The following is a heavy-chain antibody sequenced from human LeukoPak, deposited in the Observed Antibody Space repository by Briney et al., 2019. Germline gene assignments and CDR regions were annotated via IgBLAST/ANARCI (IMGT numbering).Heavy chain of an antibody. CDR1: GFTFSNAW. CDR3: TIDPPGPYFYVSRSYPVDY. D-gene: IGHD3-10*01. Sequence: PGGSLRLSCAASGFTFSNAWMNWVRQAQGKGLDWVGRIKSKPDGGTADYAARVEGRFTISRDDSDNTLYLQMNSLHTEDTAVYYCTIDPPGPYFYVSRSYPVDYWGQGTLVTVS. CDR2: IKSKPDGGTA. J-gene: IGHJ4*02. V-gene: IGHV3-15*01.